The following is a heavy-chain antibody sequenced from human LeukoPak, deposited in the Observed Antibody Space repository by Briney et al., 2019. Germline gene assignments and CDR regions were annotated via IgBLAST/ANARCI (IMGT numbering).Heavy chain of an antibody. Sequence: GVSLRLSCVASGFTFTNAWMSWVRQAPGKGLEWVGHIKSNPDGGTTDYTAPLKGRFIISRDDSKHTLYLQMNSLKTDDTAVYFCAKYDTSVNFDYWGQGTLVTVSS. V-gene: IGHV3-15*01. D-gene: IGHD3-22*01. CDR1: GFTFTNAW. CDR2: IKSNPDGGTT. J-gene: IGHJ4*02. CDR3: AKYDTSVNFDY.